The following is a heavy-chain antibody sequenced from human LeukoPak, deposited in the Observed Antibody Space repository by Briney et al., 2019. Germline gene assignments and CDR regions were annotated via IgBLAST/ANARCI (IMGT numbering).Heavy chain of an antibody. CDR2: ISYDGSNK. V-gene: IGHV3-30*18. J-gene: IGHJ6*02. CDR1: GFTFSSYG. Sequence: GGSPRLSCAASGFTFSSYGMHWVRQAPGKGLEWVAVISYDGSNKYYADSVKGRFTISRDNSKNTLYLQMNSLRAEDTAVYYCAKEGYCSSTSCYVYGMDVWGQGTTVTVSS. CDR3: AKEGYCSSTSCYVYGMDV. D-gene: IGHD2-2*01.